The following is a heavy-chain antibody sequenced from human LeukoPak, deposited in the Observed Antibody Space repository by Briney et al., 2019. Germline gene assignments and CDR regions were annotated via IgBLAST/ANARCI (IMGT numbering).Heavy chain of an antibody. J-gene: IGHJ4*02. CDR1: GFTFSSYA. V-gene: IGHV3-23*01. Sequence: GGSLRLSCAASGFTFSSYAMSWVRQAPGKGLEWVSAISGSGGSTYYADSVKGRFTISRDNSKNTLYLQMNSLRAEDTAVYYCAKDKRGYSHGSSNDYWGQGTLVTVSS. CDR2: ISGSGGST. CDR3: AKDKRGYSHGSSNDY. D-gene: IGHD5-18*01.